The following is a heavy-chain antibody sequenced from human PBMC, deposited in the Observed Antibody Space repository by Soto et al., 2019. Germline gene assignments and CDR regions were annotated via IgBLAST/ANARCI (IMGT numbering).Heavy chain of an antibody. J-gene: IGHJ4*02. V-gene: IGHV4-39*01. CDR1: GGSISSRSYY. CDR3: ARRFPYSSNWDFDY. CDR2: IYYSGST. Sequence: PSETLSLTCTVSGGSISSRSYYWGWIRQSPGKGLEWIGTIYYSGSTYYNPSLKSRATISADTSKNQFSLKLKSVTAADTAVYYCARRFPYSSNWDFDYWGQGTLVTVSS. D-gene: IGHD6-13*01.